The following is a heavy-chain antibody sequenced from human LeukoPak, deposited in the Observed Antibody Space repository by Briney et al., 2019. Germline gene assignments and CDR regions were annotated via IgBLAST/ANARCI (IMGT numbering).Heavy chain of an antibody. D-gene: IGHD3-16*01. CDR3: AKDRLGGPHFFHY. Sequence: GGSLRLSCASSGFTFSSYAMSWVRQAPGKGLEWVSTIGGTGVRTYYADSVKGRFTISRDNSKNTLYLQINSLRAEHTAVYFCAKDRLGGPHFFHYWGQGTLVTVSS. CDR1: GFTFSSYA. CDR2: IGGTGVRT. V-gene: IGHV3-23*01. J-gene: IGHJ4*02.